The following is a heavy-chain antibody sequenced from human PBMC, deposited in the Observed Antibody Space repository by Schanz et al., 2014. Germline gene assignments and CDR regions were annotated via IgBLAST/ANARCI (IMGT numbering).Heavy chain of an antibody. CDR3: ARGGYSSGWYGRDIAHFDY. V-gene: IGHV1-18*01. CDR1: GYTFTSHG. J-gene: IGHJ4*02. D-gene: IGHD6-19*01. CDR2: ITAYNGDT. Sequence: QVQLVQSGAEVKKPGASVKVSCKASGYTFTSHGISWVRQAPGQGLEWMGWITAYNGDTNYALKLQGRVTMTTDTSTGTAYMELRSLRSDDTAVYYCARGGYSSGWYGRDIAHFDYWGQGTLVTVSS.